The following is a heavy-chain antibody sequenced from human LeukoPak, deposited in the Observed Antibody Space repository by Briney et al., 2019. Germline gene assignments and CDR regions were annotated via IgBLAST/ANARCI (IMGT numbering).Heavy chain of an antibody. V-gene: IGHV4-39*01. CDR3: ARHPSAPRYCSGGSCYSRNWFDP. D-gene: IGHD2-15*01. J-gene: IGHJ5*02. CDR1: GGSISSSSYY. CDR2: IYYSGST. Sequence: PSETLSLTCTVSGGSISSSSYYWGWIRQPPGKGLEWIGSIYYSGSTYYNPSLKSRVTISVDTSKNQFSLKLSSVTAADTAVYYCARHPSAPRYCSGGSCYSRNWFDPWGQGTLVTVSS.